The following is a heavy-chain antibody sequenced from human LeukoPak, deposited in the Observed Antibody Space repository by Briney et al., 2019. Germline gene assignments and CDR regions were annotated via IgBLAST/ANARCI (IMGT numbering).Heavy chain of an antibody. Sequence: PSQTLSLTCTVSGGSISSGGYYWSWIRQHPGKGLEWIGNIYYSGSTSYNPSLKSRVTISVDTTKNQFSLRLSSVTAADTAVYYCARDPSIAAAGPFDYWGQGTLVIVSS. J-gene: IGHJ4*02. CDR1: GGSISSGGYY. CDR3: ARDPSIAAAGPFDY. CDR2: IYYSGST. V-gene: IGHV4-31*03. D-gene: IGHD6-25*01.